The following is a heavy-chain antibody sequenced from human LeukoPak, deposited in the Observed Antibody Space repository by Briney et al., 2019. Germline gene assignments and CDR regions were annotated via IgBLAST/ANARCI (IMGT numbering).Heavy chain of an antibody. CDR3: ASSGWKGTIYYYYMDV. V-gene: IGHV1-46*03. CDR1: GYTVTSYD. D-gene: IGHD6-19*01. CDR2: INPSGGST. Sequence: ASVKLSCKASGYTVTSYDMHWVRQAPGQGLEWMGIINPSGGSTSYAQKFQGRVTMTRDMSTSTVYMELSSLISEATAVYYCASSGWKGTIYYYYMDVWGKGPTVTVSS. J-gene: IGHJ6*03.